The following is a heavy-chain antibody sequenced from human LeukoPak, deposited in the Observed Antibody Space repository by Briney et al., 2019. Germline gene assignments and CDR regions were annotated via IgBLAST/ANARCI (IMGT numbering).Heavy chain of an antibody. V-gene: IGHV3-23*01. Sequence: PGGSLRLSCAASGFTFRAYAMAWVRQAPGKGLEWLSVISASGGSTDYADSVKGRFTISRDNPHNTVFLHMNSLRVEDTALYYCALGYCSGGDCYANPYYFDHWGQGTLVTVSS. CDR1: GFTFRAYA. CDR3: ALGYCSGGDCYANPYYFDH. CDR2: ISASGGST. D-gene: IGHD2-15*01. J-gene: IGHJ4*02.